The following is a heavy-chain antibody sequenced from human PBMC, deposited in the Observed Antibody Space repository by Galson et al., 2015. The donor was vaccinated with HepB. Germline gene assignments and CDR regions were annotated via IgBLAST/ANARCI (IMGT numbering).Heavy chain of an antibody. CDR2: ITSDGSDT. CDR3: VRDVPTAFLGY. CDR1: GFAFEHLW. Sequence: SLRLSCAASGFAFEHLWMHWVRQVPGKGLVWVSRITSDGSDTKYADFVEGRFTVSRDNAKNTLFLQMNSLRPEDTAIYYCVRDVPTAFLGYWGQGTQVTVSS. J-gene: IGHJ4*02. D-gene: IGHD4-11*01. V-gene: IGHV3-74*03.